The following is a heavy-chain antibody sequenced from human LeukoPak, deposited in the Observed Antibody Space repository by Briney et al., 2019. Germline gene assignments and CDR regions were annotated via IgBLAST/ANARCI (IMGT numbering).Heavy chain of an antibody. J-gene: IGHJ4*02. V-gene: IGHV3-23*01. CDR3: ARYYYDSTPYSPFDY. CDR2: ISGSGGST. D-gene: IGHD3-22*01. CDR1: GFTFSSYA. Sequence: PGGSLRLSCAASGFTFSSYAMSWVRQAPGKGLEWVSAISGSGGSTYYADSVKGRFTISRDNSKNTLYLQMNSLRAEDTAVYSCARYYYDSTPYSPFDYWGQGTLVTVSS.